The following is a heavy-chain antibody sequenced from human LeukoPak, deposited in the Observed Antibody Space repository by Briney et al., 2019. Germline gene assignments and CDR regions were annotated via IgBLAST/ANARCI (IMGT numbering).Heavy chain of an antibody. CDR1: ADSPTTHY. CDR3: ARGQFRFLAWPSPHDYYYFMDV. CDR2: ISYSGDT. Sequence: SETLSLTCTVSADSPTTHYWNWIRQPPGKGLEWLGSISYSGDTNYYPSLTRRVTIPVDPSWNQFSLKLTSVSHSPTAVYSCARGQFRFLAWPSPHDYYYFMDVWVKATTITVSS. J-gene: IGHJ6*03. D-gene: IGHD3-3*01. V-gene: IGHV4-59*11.